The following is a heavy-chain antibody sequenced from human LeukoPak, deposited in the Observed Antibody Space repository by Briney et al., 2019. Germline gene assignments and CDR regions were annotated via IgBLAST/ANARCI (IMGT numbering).Heavy chain of an antibody. Sequence: PGGSLRLSCAASGFTFSSYWMSWVRQAPGKGLEWVANIKQDGSEKYYVDSGKGRFTISRDNAKNSLYLQMNSLRAEDMAIYYCTRAAVAGGPFDYWGQGTLVTVSS. D-gene: IGHD6-19*01. V-gene: IGHV3-7*01. CDR3: TRAAVAGGPFDY. CDR1: GFTFSSYW. CDR2: IKQDGSEK. J-gene: IGHJ4*02.